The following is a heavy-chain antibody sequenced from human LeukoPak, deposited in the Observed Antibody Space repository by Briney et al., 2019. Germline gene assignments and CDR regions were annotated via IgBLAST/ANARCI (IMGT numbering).Heavy chain of an antibody. CDR3: ARRLSTRSYYLDD. J-gene: IGHJ4*02. D-gene: IGHD2/OR15-2a*01. CDR2: LYYSGTT. V-gene: IGHV4-39*01. CDR1: GVSISISSDY. Sequence: AEPLSLTCTVSGVSISISSDYWGWIRQPPGKGLEWIGDLYYSGTTNYNPSLKSRVTVSVDTSKIQFSLKPNSATAADTAVYYCARRLSTRSYYLDDWGQGTLVTVSS.